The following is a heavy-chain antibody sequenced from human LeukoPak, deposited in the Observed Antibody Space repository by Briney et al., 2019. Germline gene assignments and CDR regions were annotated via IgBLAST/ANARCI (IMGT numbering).Heavy chain of an antibody. CDR1: GGSISSSSYY. D-gene: IGHD4-17*01. V-gene: IGHV4-39*01. J-gene: IGHJ5*02. CDR2: IYYSGST. Sequence: SETLSLTCTVSGGSISSSSYYWGWIRQPPGKGLEWIGSIYYSGSTYYNPSLKSRVTISVDTSKNQFSLKLSSVTAADTAVYYCARPGMTTVTTGWFVPWGQGTLVTVSS. CDR3: ARPGMTTVTTGWFVP.